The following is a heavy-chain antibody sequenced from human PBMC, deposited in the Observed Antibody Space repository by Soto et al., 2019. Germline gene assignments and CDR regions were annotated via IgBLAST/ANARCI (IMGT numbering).Heavy chain of an antibody. CDR2: IYYIGIT. Sequence: SETLSLTCTVSGGSISSYYWSWIRQPPGKGLEWIGYIYYIGITTHNPSLKSRVTISVDTSKNHLSLRLSSVTAADTAVYYCARGQNFHDYWGQGTLVTVSS. J-gene: IGHJ4*02. CDR1: GGSISSYY. CDR3: ARGQNFHDY. V-gene: IGHV4-59*01.